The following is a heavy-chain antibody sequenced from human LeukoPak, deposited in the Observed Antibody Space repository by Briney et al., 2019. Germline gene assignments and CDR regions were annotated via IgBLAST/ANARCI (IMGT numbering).Heavy chain of an antibody. D-gene: IGHD2-15*01. CDR1: GGSIRSYY. J-gene: IGHJ4*02. V-gene: IGHV4-59*01. Sequence: SSETLSLTCTVSGGSIRSYYWSWIRKPPGKGLEWIGYIYYSGSTNYNPSLKSRVTISVDTSKNQFYLKLSSVTAADTAVYYCARDRRSGEDSNFWGQGTLVTVSS. CDR3: ARDRRSGEDSNF. CDR2: IYYSGST.